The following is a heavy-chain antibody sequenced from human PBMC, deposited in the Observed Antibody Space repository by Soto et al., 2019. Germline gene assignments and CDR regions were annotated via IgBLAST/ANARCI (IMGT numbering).Heavy chain of an antibody. V-gene: IGHV5-51*01. CDR1: GEKFINYW. Sequence: KISRRASGEKFINYWNGWVRQKQGKGLEWMGIIYPGDSDTKYSPSFQGQVTISADKSINTAYLQWRSLKASDTAIYFCVRGDSSDYYSAAPADYWGQGTLFTVSS. CDR2: IYPGDSDT. CDR3: VRGDSSDYYSAAPADY. J-gene: IGHJ4*01. D-gene: IGHD3-22*01.